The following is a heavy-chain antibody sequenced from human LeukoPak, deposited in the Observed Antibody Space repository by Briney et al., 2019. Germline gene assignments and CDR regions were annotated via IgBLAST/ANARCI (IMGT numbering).Heavy chain of an antibody. Sequence: GRSLRLSCAASGFTFSSYSMNWVRQAPGKGLEWVSSISSSSSYIYYADSVKGRFTISRDNAKNSLYLQMNSLRAEDTAVYYCARAVESPRGGILFDYWGQGTLVTVSS. CDR1: GFTFSSYS. CDR3: ARAVESPRGGILFDY. V-gene: IGHV3-21*01. J-gene: IGHJ4*02. D-gene: IGHD2-15*01. CDR2: ISSSSSYI.